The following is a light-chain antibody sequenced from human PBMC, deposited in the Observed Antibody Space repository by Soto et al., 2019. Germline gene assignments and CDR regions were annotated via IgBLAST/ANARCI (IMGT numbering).Light chain of an antibody. CDR2: GNS. V-gene: IGLV1-40*01. Sequence: QSVLTQPPSVSGAPGQRVAISCTGSSSNIGAEYDVHWYQQLPGTAPKLLIYGNSNRPSGVPDRFSGSKSGTSASLAITGLQAEDEADYYCQSYDSSLSGSVFGTGTKVTVL. CDR1: SSNIGAEYD. CDR3: QSYDSSLSGSV. J-gene: IGLJ1*01.